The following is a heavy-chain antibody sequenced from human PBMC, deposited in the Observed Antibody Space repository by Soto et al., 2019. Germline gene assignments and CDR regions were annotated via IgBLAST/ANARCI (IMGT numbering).Heavy chain of an antibody. V-gene: IGHV1-2*04. CDR2: INPNSGGT. CDR1: GYTFTGYY. J-gene: IGHJ3*02. D-gene: IGHD1-1*01. CDR3: ARGLEPRKFRNAFDI. Sequence: QVQLVQSGAEVKKPGASVKVSCKASGYTFTGYYMHWVRQAPVQGLEWMGWINPNSGGTNYAQKFQGWVTMTRDTSISTAYMELRKLRSDDTAVYYCARGLEPRKFRNAFDIWGQGTMVTVSS.